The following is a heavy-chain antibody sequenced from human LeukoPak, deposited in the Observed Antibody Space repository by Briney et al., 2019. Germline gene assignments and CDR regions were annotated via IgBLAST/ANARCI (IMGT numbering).Heavy chain of an antibody. Sequence: GESLKISCKGSGYSFTSYWIGWVRQMPGKGLEWMGIIYPGDSDTRYSPSFQGQVTISADKSISTAYLQWSSLKASDTAMYYCARGYLAVAETPYYFDYWGQGTLVTVSS. CDR2: IYPGDSDT. CDR3: ARGYLAVAETPYYFDY. J-gene: IGHJ4*02. D-gene: IGHD6-19*01. V-gene: IGHV5-51*01. CDR1: GYSFTSYW.